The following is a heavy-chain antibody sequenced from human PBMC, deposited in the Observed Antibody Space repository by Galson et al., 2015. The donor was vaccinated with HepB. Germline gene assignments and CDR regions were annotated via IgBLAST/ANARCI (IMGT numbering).Heavy chain of an antibody. CDR1: GGTFSNYI. V-gene: IGHV1-69*02. CDR3: VINYFDTSGYFDF. J-gene: IGHJ4*02. Sequence: SCKASGGTFSNYIISWVRQAPGQGLEWMGKIIPLFGVSNYAQDFQDRVTITADKSTNITDMEMHSLTSGDTAVYFCVINYFDTSGYFDFWGQGHLVTVSS. CDR2: IIPLFGVS. D-gene: IGHD3-22*01.